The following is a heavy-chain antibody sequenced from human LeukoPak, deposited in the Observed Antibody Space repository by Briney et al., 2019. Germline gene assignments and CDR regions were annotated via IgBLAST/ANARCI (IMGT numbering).Heavy chain of an antibody. CDR3: AREDVVLVDAVRYYYYGVDV. Sequence: GASVKVSCKASGYNFISYYMHWVRQAPGQGLEWMGIINPSGGSTSYAQKFQDRVSMTRDTSTSTVYMELSSLKSEDTDVYYCAREDVVLVDAVRYYYYGVDVWGQGTTVSVSS. J-gene: IGHJ6*02. V-gene: IGHV1-46*01. D-gene: IGHD2-8*01. CDR2: INPSGGST. CDR1: GYNFISYY.